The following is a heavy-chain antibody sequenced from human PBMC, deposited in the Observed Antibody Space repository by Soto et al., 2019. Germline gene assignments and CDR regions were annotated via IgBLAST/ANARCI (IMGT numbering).Heavy chain of an antibody. CDR3: ARVGDIVVVPTLDY. CDR2: ISSSSSYI. Sequence: EVQLVESGGGLVKPGGSLRLSCAASGFTFSSYSMNWVRQAPGKGLEWGSSISSSSSYIYYADSVKGRFTISRDNAKNSLYLQMNSLRAEDTAVYYCARVGDIVVVPTLDYWGQGTLVTVSS. CDR1: GFTFSSYS. J-gene: IGHJ4*02. D-gene: IGHD2-2*01. V-gene: IGHV3-21*01.